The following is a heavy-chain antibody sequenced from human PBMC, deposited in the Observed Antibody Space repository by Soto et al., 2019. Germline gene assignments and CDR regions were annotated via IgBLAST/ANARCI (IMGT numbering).Heavy chain of an antibody. CDR2: ISAYNGNT. D-gene: IGHD3-22*01. V-gene: IGHV1-18*04. CDR3: ARTFYDSSGYYPGFDY. Sequence: ASVGVTFKXSGYTFTSYGISWVRQAPGQGLEWMGWISAYNGNTNYAQKLQGRVTMTTDTSTSTAYMELRSLRSDDTAVYYCARTFYDSSGYYPGFDYWGQGTLVTVSS. J-gene: IGHJ4*02. CDR1: GYTFTSYG.